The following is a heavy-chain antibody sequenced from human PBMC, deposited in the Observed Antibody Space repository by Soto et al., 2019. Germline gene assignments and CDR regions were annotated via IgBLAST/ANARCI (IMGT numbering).Heavy chain of an antibody. Sequence: QLVESGGGLVQPGGSLRLSCVGSGFRFSTYWMGWVRQAPGKRLEWVANIRQDGTERSYADSVKGRFTISRDNAKNSLYLQMDSLGADDTAVYYCVRENYFDYWGQGTLVTVSS. CDR3: VRENYFDY. J-gene: IGHJ4*02. V-gene: IGHV3-7*01. CDR1: GFRFSTYW. CDR2: IRQDGTER.